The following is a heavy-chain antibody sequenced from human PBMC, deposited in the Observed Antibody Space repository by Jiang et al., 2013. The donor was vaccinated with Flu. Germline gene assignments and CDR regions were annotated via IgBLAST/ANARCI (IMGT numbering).Heavy chain of an antibody. CDR3: ARGSQWLRLDY. CDR1: GGSISSYY. J-gene: IGHJ4*02. V-gene: IGHV4-59*01. CDR2: IYYSGST. D-gene: IGHD5-12*01. Sequence: GSGLVKPSETLSLTCTVSGGSISSYYWSWIRQPPGKGLEWIGYIYYSGSTNYNPSLKSRVTISVDTSKNQFSLKLSSVTAADTAVYYCARGSQWLRLDYWGQGTLVTVSS.